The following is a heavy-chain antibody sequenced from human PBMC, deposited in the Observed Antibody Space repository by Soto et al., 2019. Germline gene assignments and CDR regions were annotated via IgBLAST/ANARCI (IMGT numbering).Heavy chain of an antibody. CDR3: ARAEDTHGVIPMVRGLGNWFDP. V-gene: IGHV4-38-2*01. CDR2: IYHSGST. D-gene: IGHD3-10*01. J-gene: IGHJ5*02. Sequence: KPSETLSLTCAVSGYSISSGYYWGWIRQPPGKGLEWIGSIYHSGSTYYNPSLKSRVTISVDTSKNQFSLKLSSVTAADTAVYYCARAEDTHGVIPMVRGLGNWFDPWGQGTLVTVSS. CDR1: GYSISSGYY.